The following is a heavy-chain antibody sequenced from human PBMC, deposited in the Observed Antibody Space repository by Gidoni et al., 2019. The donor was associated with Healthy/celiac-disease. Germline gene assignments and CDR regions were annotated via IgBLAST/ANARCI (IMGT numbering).Heavy chain of an antibody. CDR3: AKDFWGDGDYYFDY. CDR2: ISYDGSNK. CDR1: GFTFSSYG. V-gene: IGHV3-30*18. D-gene: IGHD4-17*01. J-gene: IGHJ4*02. Sequence: QVQLVESGGGVVQPGRSLRLSCAASGFTFSSYGMHWVRQAPGKGLEWVAVISYDGSNKYYADSVKGRFTISRDNSKNTLYLQMNSLRAEDTAVYYCAKDFWGDGDYYFDYWGQGTLVTVSS.